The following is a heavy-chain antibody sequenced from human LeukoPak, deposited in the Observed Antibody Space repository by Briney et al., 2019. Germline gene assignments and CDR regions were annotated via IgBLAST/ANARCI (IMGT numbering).Heavy chain of an antibody. V-gene: IGHV3-23*01. CDR1: GFTFSSYA. CDR3: AKDDPYGGSSDY. CDR2: ISGSGGST. Sequence: GGSLRLSFAASGFTFSSYAMSWVRQAPGKGREWVSAISGSGGSTYYADSVKGRFTISRDNCKNTLYLQMNSLRAEDTAVYYCAKDDPYGGSSDYWGQGTLVTVSS. J-gene: IGHJ4*02. D-gene: IGHD5-12*01.